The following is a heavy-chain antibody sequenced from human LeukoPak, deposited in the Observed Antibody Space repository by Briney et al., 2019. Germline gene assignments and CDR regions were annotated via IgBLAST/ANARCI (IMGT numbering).Heavy chain of an antibody. D-gene: IGHD6-19*01. CDR2: IYATGST. Sequence: SESLSLTCSVSGTSINYYYWSWVRQPAGKGLEWIGRIYATGSTNYNPSLKSRVNISLDTPKNQFSLKLISVTAADTAVYFCARLQWLSTPFFDYWGQGTLVTVSS. CDR3: ARLQWLSTPFFDY. V-gene: IGHV4-4*07. CDR1: GTSINYYY. J-gene: IGHJ4*02.